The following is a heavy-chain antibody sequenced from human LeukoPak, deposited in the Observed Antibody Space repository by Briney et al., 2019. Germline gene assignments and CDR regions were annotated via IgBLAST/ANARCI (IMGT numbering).Heavy chain of an antibody. J-gene: IGHJ4*02. V-gene: IGHV3-53*05. CDR1: GFTVSSNY. Sequence: PGGSLRLSCAASGFTVSSNYMSWVRQAPGKGLEWVSVIYSGGSTYYADSVKGRFTISRDNSKNTLYLQMNSLRAEDTAVYYCAKDSGRFITGTTRDWGQGTLVTVSS. CDR2: IYSGGST. D-gene: IGHD1-7*01. CDR3: AKDSGRFITGTTRD.